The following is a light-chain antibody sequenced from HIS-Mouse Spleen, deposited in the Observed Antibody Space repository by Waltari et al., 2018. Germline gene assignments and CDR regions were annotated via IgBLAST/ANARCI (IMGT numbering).Light chain of an antibody. V-gene: IGKV4-1*01. CDR2: WAS. Sequence: DIVMTQSPDSLAVSLGERATIHCKSRQSVLYSANNKNYLAWYQQKPGQTPKLLIYWASTRESGFPDRVNGSGSWTDFTLTISSLQAEDVAVYCCQQYYSTPLTFGGGTKVEIK. J-gene: IGKJ4*01. CDR3: QQYYSTPLT. CDR1: QSVLYSANNKNY.